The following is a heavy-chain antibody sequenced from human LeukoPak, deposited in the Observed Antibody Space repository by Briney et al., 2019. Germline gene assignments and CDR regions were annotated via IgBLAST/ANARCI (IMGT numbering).Heavy chain of an antibody. Sequence: PSETLSLTCTVSGGSISSYYWSWIRQPPGKGLEWIGYIYYSGSTNYNPSLKSRVTISVDTSKNQFSLKLSSVTAADTAVYYCARRRIRAGRDYYYYMDVWGKGTTVTVSS. J-gene: IGHJ6*03. CDR1: GGSISSYY. D-gene: IGHD6-13*01. CDR3: ARRRIRAGRDYYYYMDV. CDR2: IYYSGST. V-gene: IGHV4-59*12.